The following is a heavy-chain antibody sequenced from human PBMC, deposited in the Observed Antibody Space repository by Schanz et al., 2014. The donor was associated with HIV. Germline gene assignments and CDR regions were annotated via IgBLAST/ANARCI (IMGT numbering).Heavy chain of an antibody. CDR3: ARERMATGGLDV. CDR2: INTNGGGT. CDR1: GYSFTSNF. V-gene: IGHV1-46*01. Sequence: QAQLVQSGAEVKKPGASVKVSCKASGYSFTSNFIHWVRQAPGQGLQWMGVINTNGGGTSDALRGRVIITRDTSTSTVYMHLSNMRFEDSAVYYCARERMATGGLDVWGQGTTVTVSS. D-gene: IGHD2-15*01. J-gene: IGHJ6*02.